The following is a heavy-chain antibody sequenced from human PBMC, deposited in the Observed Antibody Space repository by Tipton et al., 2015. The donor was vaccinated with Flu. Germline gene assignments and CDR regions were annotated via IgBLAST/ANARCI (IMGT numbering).Heavy chain of an antibody. CDR1: GASISISNYF. V-gene: IGHV4-39*01. Sequence: LRLSCSVSGASISISNYFWDWIRQPPGKGLEWVGNIYSNGDTHYNPSLKSRLSMSLDTSENHFSLRLSSVTAADTAIYYCARHARGTDSPFDFWGQGTLVSVSS. CDR2: IYSNGDT. CDR3: ARHARGTDSPFDF. D-gene: IGHD1/OR15-1a*01. J-gene: IGHJ4*02.